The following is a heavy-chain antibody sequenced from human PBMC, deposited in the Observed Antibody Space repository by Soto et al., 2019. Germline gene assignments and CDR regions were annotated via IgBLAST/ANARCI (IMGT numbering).Heavy chain of an antibody. CDR2: IYYSGST. CDR3: ARDHAGVNAFDI. Sequence: QVQLQESGPGLVKPSQALSLTCTVSGGSISSGGYYWSWIRQHPGKGLEWIGYIYYSGSTYYNPSLKSRVTISVDTSKNQFSLKLSSVTAADTAVYYCARDHAGVNAFDIWGQGTLVTVSS. V-gene: IGHV4-31*03. D-gene: IGHD3-10*01. J-gene: IGHJ3*02. CDR1: GGSISSGGYY.